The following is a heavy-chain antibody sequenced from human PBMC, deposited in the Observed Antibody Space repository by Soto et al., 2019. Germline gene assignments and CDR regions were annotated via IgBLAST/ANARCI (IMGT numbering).Heavy chain of an antibody. V-gene: IGHV3-23*01. J-gene: IGHJ4*02. D-gene: IGHD3-3*01. CDR3: ARGLLRGPLDY. CDR1: GFTFSSYA. Sequence: GGSLRLSCAASGFTFSSYAMSWVRQAPGKGLEWVSSVSGSGGSTYYADSVKGRFTISRDNSKNTLYLQMNSLRAEDTAVYYCARGLLRGPLDYCGPVTLVTVYS. CDR2: VSGSGGST.